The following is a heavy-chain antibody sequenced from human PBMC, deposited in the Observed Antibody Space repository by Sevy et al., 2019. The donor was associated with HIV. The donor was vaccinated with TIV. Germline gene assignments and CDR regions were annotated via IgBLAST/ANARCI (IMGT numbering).Heavy chain of an antibody. V-gene: IGHV1-24*01. Sequence: ASVKVSYKVSGYSLTKLSIHWVRQGPGKGLEWMGDLDVQHGETIYAKKFQGRLKMTVDTNTDTAYIELSRLTSEDTAVYYCAAVGLRYCSGSSCYQGDWFDPWDQGSLVTVSS. CDR2: LDVQHGET. CDR3: AAVGLRYCSGSSCYQGDWFDP. CDR1: GYSLTKLS. J-gene: IGHJ5*02. D-gene: IGHD2-15*01.